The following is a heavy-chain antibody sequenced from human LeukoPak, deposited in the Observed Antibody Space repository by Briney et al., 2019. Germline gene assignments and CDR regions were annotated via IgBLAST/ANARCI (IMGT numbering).Heavy chain of an antibody. D-gene: IGHD3-22*01. CDR1: GGSISSGGYY. CDR3: ARTMYYYDSSGYYLGAFDI. CDR2: IYYSGST. J-gene: IGHJ3*02. V-gene: IGHV4-31*03. Sequence: PSETLSLTCTVSGGSISSGGYYWSWIRQHPGKGLEWIGYIYYSGSTYYNPSLKSRVTISVDTSKNQFSLKLSSVTAADTAVYYCARTMYYYDSSGYYLGAFDIWGQGTMVTVSS.